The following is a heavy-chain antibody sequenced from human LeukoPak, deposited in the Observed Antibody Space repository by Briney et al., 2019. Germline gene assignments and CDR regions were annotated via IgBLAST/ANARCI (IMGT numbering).Heavy chain of an antibody. CDR3: ASSKQQLGLY. V-gene: IGHV3-66*01. CDR1: GFTVSSNS. Sequence: GGSLRLSCAASGFTVSSNSMSWVSQAPGKGLEWVSVIYSGGSTFYADSVKGRFTISRDNSKNTLYLQMNSLRAEDTAVYYCASSKQQLGLYWGQGTLVTVSS. CDR2: IYSGGST. D-gene: IGHD6-13*01. J-gene: IGHJ4*02.